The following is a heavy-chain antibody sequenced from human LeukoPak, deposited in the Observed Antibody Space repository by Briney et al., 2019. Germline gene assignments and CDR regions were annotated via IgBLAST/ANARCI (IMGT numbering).Heavy chain of an antibody. V-gene: IGHV4-4*07. CDR1: GSSISSYY. D-gene: IGHD2-8*01. Sequence: PSEILSLTCTVSGSSISSYYWSWIRQPAGKGLEWIGRIYTSGSTNYNPSLKSRVTMSVDTSKNQFSLKLSSVTAADTAVYYCARDPLGPIVLNAPWGQGTLVTVSS. J-gene: IGHJ5*02. CDR2: IYTSGST. CDR3: ARDPLGPIVLNAP.